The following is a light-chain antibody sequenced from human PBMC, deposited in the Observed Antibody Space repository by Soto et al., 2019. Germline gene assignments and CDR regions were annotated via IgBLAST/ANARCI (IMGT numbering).Light chain of an antibody. CDR3: MKALQTPRT. J-gene: IGKJ2*02. CDR1: QSLLHSNGYNY. Sequence: DIVITQSPLSLPVTPGEPASISCRSSQSLLHSNGYNYLDWYLQKPGQSPQLLIYLGSNRASGVPDRFSGSGSGSDFTLKISRVEAGDVGVYYCMKALQTPRTFGQGTKLEIK. V-gene: IGKV2-28*01. CDR2: LGS.